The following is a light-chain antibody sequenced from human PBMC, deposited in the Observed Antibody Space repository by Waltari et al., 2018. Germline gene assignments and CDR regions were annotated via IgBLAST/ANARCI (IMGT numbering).Light chain of an antibody. CDR3: QQYDSLPLT. CDR2: ATS. CDR1: QDITNY. J-gene: IGKJ3*01. V-gene: IGKV1-33*01. Sequence: DVQMTQSPSSLSASIGDRVTITCQASQDITNYLNWYQQKPWKAPNLLSYATSNLESGVPSRFSGSGSGTLFTFTISSLQPEDIATYYCQQYDSLPLTFGPGTTVDV.